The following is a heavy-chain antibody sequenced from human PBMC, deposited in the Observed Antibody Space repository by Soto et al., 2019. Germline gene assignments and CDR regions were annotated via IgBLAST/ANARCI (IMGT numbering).Heavy chain of an antibody. CDR1: GYSFTSYW. V-gene: IGHV5-51*01. J-gene: IGHJ6*02. Sequence: GGSLKISCNGSGYSFTSYWIGWVRQMPGKGLEWMGIIYPGDSDTRYSPSFQGQVTISADKSISTAYLQWSSLKASDTAMYYCARVQGSYYYDSSGYSQWNYYYGMDVWGQGTTVTVSS. CDR3: ARVQGSYYYDSSGYSQWNYYYGMDV. D-gene: IGHD3-22*01. CDR2: IYPGDSDT.